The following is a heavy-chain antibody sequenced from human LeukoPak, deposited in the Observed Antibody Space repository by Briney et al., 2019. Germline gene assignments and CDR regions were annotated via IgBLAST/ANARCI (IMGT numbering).Heavy chain of an antibody. V-gene: IGHV3-11*01. CDR3: ARGSFGPGRPVY. Sequence: PGGSLRLSCAASGFTFSDYFMSWIRQAPGKGLQWVSYISSDGSIIKYADSVKGRLTISRDNAKNSLYLQMKCLRAEDTAVYYCARGSFGPGRPVYWGQGTLVTVSS. CDR2: ISSDGSII. J-gene: IGHJ4*02. CDR1: GFTFSDYF. D-gene: IGHD3/OR15-3a*01.